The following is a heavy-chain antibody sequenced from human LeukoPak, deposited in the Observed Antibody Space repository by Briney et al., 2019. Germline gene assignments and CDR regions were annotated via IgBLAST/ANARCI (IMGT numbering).Heavy chain of an antibody. V-gene: IGHV3-11*01. CDR2: ISSSGSTI. CDR1: GFTFSDYY. CDR3: ASYYYYDSSGYPY. Sequence: PGGSLRLSCAASGFTFSDYYMSWIRQAPGKGLEWVSYISSSGSTIYYADSVKGRFTISRDNAKNSLYLQMNSLRAEDTAVYYCASYYYYDSSGYPYWGQGTLVTVSS. D-gene: IGHD3-22*01. J-gene: IGHJ4*02.